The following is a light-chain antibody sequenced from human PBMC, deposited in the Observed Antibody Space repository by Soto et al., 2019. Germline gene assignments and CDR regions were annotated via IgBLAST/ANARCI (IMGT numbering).Light chain of an antibody. V-gene: IGKV1-39*01. CDR1: QNIRNY. CDR2: AAS. Sequence: DYQMTQSPSSLSASVGDRVTITCRASQNIRNYLNWYQQTPGKAPKLLIYAASSLQSGVPSRFSGGGSGTDFTLTINSLQPEDFATYYCQQSYSTPVTFGPGTKVDIK. J-gene: IGKJ3*01. CDR3: QQSYSTPVT.